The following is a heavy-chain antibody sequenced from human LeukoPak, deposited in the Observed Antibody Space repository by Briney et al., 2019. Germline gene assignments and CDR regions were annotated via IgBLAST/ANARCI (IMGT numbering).Heavy chain of an antibody. CDR3: TRHRDYYDSGGYFS. CDR1: GFTFSGSA. Sequence: GGSLRLSCAASGFTFSGSAMHWVRQASGKGLEWVGRIRSKANSYATAYAASVKGRFTISRDDSKNTAYLQMNSLKTEDTAVYYCTRHRDYYDSGGYFSWGQGTLVTVSS. V-gene: IGHV3-73*01. J-gene: IGHJ4*02. CDR2: IRSKANSYAT. D-gene: IGHD3-22*01.